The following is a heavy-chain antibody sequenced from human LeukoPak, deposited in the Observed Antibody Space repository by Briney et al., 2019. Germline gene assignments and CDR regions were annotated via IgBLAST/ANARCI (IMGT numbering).Heavy chain of an antibody. V-gene: IGHV3-30*02. J-gene: IGHJ4*02. CDR3: ARDRWGYSYGGD. Sequence: GGSLRLSCAASGFTFSNFGMHWVRQAPGKGLEWVALIRYVGGETFYADSVKGRFTISRDNFENTLYLQMNSLRPEDTAVYYCARDRWGYSYGGDWGQGTLVTASS. CDR1: GFTFSNFG. CDR2: IRYVGGET. D-gene: IGHD5-18*01.